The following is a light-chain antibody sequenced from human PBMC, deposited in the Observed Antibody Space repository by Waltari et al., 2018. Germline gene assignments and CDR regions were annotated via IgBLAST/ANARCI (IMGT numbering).Light chain of an antibody. CDR1: SSNIGSNT. CDR2: NDE. Sequence: QSVLTQPPSASGAPGQRVTITCSIGSSNIGSNTVNWYQQFPGTAPKLLMFNDEQRASGVPGRFSGSRSVTSASLAISGLQSEDEATYYCAAWDDTLKGLFGGGTTLTVL. V-gene: IGLV1-44*01. J-gene: IGLJ3*02. CDR3: AAWDDTLKGL.